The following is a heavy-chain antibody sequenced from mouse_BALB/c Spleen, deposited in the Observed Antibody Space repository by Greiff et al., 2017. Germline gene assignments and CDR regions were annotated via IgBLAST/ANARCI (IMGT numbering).Heavy chain of an antibody. CDR3: ARGGRYDGGDVDD. Sequence: QVQLQQPGAELVKPGASVKLSCKASGYTFTSYWMHWVKQRPGQGLEWIGEINPSNGRTNYNEKFKSKATLTVDKSSSTAYMQLSSLTSEDSAVYYCARGGRYDGGDVDDWGQGTTLTVSS. D-gene: IGHD2-14*01. CDR2: INPSNGRT. J-gene: IGHJ2*01. CDR1: GYTFTSYW. V-gene: IGHV1S81*02.